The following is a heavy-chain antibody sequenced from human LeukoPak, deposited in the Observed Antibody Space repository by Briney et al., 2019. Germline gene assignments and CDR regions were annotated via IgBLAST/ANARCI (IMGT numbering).Heavy chain of an antibody. CDR1: GGSFSGYY. Sequence: SETLSLTCAVYGGSFSGYYWSWIRQPAGKGLEWIGRIYTSGSTNYSPSLKSRVTMSVDTSKNQFSLKLSSVTAADTAVYYCARDRSIAAAVPYFDYWGQGTLVTVSS. CDR3: ARDRSIAAAVPYFDY. J-gene: IGHJ4*02. D-gene: IGHD6-13*01. V-gene: IGHV4-4*07. CDR2: IYTSGST.